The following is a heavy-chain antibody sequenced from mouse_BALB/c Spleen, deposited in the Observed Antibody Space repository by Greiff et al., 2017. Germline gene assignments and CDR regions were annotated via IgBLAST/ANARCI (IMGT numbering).Heavy chain of an antibody. J-gene: IGHJ3*01. V-gene: IGHV5-9-4*01. CDR1: GFTFSSYA. CDR3: ARDGGGFAY. Sequence: EVQLVESGGGLVKPGGSLKLSCAASGFTFSSYAMSWVRQSPEKRLEWVAEISSGGSYTYYPDTVTGRFTISRDNAKNTLYLEMSSLRSEDTAMYYCARDGGGFAYWGQGTLVTVPA. CDR2: ISSGGSYT.